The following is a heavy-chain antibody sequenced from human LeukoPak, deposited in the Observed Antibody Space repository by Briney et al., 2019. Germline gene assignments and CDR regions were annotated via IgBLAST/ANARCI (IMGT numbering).Heavy chain of an antibody. Sequence: SETLSLTCAVSGGSISSSNWWSWVRQPPGKGLEWIGEIYHSGSTNYNLSLKSRVTISVDTSKNQFSLKLSSVTAADTAVYYCARLNGQIAAAGIKNPVLDYWGQGTLVTVSS. CDR2: IYHSGST. J-gene: IGHJ4*02. CDR1: GGSISSSNW. CDR3: ARLNGQIAAAGIKNPVLDY. V-gene: IGHV4-4*02. D-gene: IGHD6-13*01.